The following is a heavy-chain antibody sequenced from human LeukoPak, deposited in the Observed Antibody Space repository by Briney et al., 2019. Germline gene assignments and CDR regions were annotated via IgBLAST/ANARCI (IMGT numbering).Heavy chain of an antibody. J-gene: IGHJ4*02. CDR2: TYYRSKWYN. D-gene: IGHD3-10*01. CDR1: GDSVSSNSAA. Sequence: SQTLSLTCAISGDSVSSNSAAWNWIRQSPSRGLEWRGRTYYRSKWYNDYAVSVKSRITINPDTSKNQFSLQLNSVTPEDTAVYYCARDMSWTYYYGSGSTGLDYWGQGTLVTVSS. V-gene: IGHV6-1*01. CDR3: ARDMSWTYYYGSGSTGLDY.